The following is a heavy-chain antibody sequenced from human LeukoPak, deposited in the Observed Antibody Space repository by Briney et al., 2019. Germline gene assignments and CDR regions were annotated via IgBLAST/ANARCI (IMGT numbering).Heavy chain of an antibody. Sequence: SGTLSLTCTASGGSLTSSSYYWGWIRQPPGKGLEWIGSIYHSGSTYYNPSLKSRVTISLDTSKNQFSLKLSSVTAADTAVYYCARVAGLAGSGWGRKRFDPWGQGTLVTVSS. J-gene: IGHJ5*02. CDR2: IYHSGST. V-gene: IGHV4-39*07. CDR1: GGSLTSSSYY. CDR3: ARVAGLAGSGWGRKRFDP. D-gene: IGHD6-19*01.